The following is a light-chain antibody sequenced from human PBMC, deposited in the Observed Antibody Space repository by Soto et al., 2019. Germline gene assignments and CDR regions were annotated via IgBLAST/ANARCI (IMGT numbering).Light chain of an antibody. CDR3: QQYFDVLFT. CDR1: RSVLYKSNNKNH. J-gene: IGKJ4*01. CDR2: WAS. V-gene: IGKV4-1*01. Sequence: DIVMTQSPDSLAVSLGERATMNCKCSRSVLYKSNNKNHLAWYQQKPGQPPQLIIYWASTRESGVPERFSGSGSGTDFTLTISSLEAEDVAFYWCQQYFDVLFTVGGGTKVDIK.